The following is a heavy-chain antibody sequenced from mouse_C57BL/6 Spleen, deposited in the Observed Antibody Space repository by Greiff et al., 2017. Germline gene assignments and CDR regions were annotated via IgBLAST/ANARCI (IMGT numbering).Heavy chain of an antibody. V-gene: IGHV1-82*01. D-gene: IGHD1-1*01. CDR1: GYAFSSSW. CDR2: IYPGDGDT. CDR3: AGTTVVATDWYFDV. Sequence: QVQLQQSGPELVKPGASVKISCKASGYAFSSSWMNWVKQRPGKGLEWIGRIYPGDGDTNYNGKFKGKATLTADKSSSTAYMQLSSLTSEDSAVXFCAGTTVVATDWYFDVWGTGTTVTVSS. J-gene: IGHJ1*03.